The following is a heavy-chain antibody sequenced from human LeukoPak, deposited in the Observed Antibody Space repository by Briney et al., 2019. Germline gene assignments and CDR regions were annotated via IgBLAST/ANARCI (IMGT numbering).Heavy chain of an antibody. CDR3: ARARTGFDL. J-gene: IGHJ5*02. Sequence: SETLSLTCTVSGGSISSSSYYWGWIRQPPGKGLEWIGSIYYSGSTYYNPSLKSRVTISVDTSKNQLSLKLSSVTAADSAVYYCARARTGFDLWGQGALVTVSS. D-gene: IGHD1-1*01. V-gene: IGHV4-39*07. CDR1: GGSISSSSYY. CDR2: IYYSGST.